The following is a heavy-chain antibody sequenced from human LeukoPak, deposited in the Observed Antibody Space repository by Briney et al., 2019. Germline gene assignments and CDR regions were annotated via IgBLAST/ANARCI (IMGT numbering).Heavy chain of an antibody. V-gene: IGHV1-69*01. CDR1: GGTFSSYA. Sequence: ASVKVSCKASGGTFSSYAISWVRQAPGQGLEWMGGIIPIFGTANYAQKFQGRVTITADESTSTACMELSSLRSEDTAVYYCARESVVPTAESYNWFDPWGQGTLVTVSP. CDR3: ARESVVPTAESYNWFDP. J-gene: IGHJ5*02. D-gene: IGHD2-2*01. CDR2: IIPIFGTA.